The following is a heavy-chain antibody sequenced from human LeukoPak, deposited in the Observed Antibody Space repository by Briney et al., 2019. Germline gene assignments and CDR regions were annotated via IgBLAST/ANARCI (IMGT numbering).Heavy chain of an antibody. CDR3: ANQGWLQYPHY. D-gene: IGHD5-24*01. CDR1: GYSVTSYW. J-gene: IGHJ4*02. V-gene: IGHV5-51*01. CDR2: IYPGDFDT. Sequence: GSLKISCKGSGYSVTSYWIGWVRPVPGKGLEWMGIIYPGDFDTRSSPSFRGPVTVSADKSISTTYLQWSTLNASDSSMYYCANQGWLQYPHYWGQGTLVTVSS.